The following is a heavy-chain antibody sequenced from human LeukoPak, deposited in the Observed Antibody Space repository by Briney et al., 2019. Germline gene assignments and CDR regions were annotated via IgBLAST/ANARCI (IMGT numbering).Heavy chain of an antibody. CDR1: GYTFTSYD. Sequence: ASVKVSCKASGYTFTSYDINWVRQATGQGLEWMGWMNPNSGNTGHAQKFQGRVTMTRNTSISTAYMELSSLRSEDTAVYYCARGYDFWSGDTWFDPWGQGTLVTVSS. V-gene: IGHV1-8*01. J-gene: IGHJ5*02. D-gene: IGHD3-3*01. CDR3: ARGYDFWSGDTWFDP. CDR2: MNPNSGNT.